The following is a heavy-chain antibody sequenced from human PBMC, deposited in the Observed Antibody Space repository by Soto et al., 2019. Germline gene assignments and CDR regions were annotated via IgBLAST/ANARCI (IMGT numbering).Heavy chain of an antibody. V-gene: IGHV3-23*01. CDR2: ICGSGGST. CDR3: AKVLGDFHFDTSPPQFWGMDV. J-gene: IGHJ6*02. D-gene: IGHD2-21*01. CDR1: GFPLLRNS. Sequence: GEDLGLPCAASGFPLLRNSMRWVRPAPGRGVEWVSAICGSGGSTYYAGSVKGRVTLSRDNSKNTLYMQMHSLTAEDTAVYYCAKVLGDFHFDTSPPQFWGMDVCGQATQITFAS.